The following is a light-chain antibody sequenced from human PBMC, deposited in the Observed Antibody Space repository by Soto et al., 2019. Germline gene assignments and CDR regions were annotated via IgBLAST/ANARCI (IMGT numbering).Light chain of an antibody. CDR1: QSVLYSSNNNNY. Sequence: DIVMTQSPDSLAVSLGERATINCKSSQSVLYSSNNNNYIAWYQQKPGQPPKLIIYWASTRESGVPDRFSGSGSGTDFTLTISSLQAEDVAIYYCQQYYDTPLTFGQGTKVEIK. CDR2: WAS. CDR3: QQYYDTPLT. V-gene: IGKV4-1*01. J-gene: IGKJ1*01.